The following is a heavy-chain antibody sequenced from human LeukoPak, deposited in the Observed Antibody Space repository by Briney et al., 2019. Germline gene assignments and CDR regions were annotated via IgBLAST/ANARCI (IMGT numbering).Heavy chain of an antibody. CDR2: IWYDGRDK. V-gene: IGHV3-30*02. CDR3: AKAIAVAPRYFDY. Sequence: GGSLRLSCAASGFTFSGCGMHWVRQAPGKGLEWVAFIWYDGRDKYYVDSVKGRFTISRDNSKNTLYLQMNSLRAEDTAVYYCAKAIAVAPRYFDYWGQGTLLTVSS. CDR1: GFTFSGCG. J-gene: IGHJ4*02. D-gene: IGHD6-19*01.